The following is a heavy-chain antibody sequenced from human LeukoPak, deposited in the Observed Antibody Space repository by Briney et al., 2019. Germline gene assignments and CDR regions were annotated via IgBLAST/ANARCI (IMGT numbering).Heavy chain of an antibody. Sequence: GASVMVSCKASGGTFSSYAISWVRQAPVQGLEWMGRIIPILGIANYAQKLQGRVTITADKSTSTAYMELSSLRSEDTDVYYCARNFPIVATMGSDYWGQGTLVTVSS. CDR1: GGTFSSYA. CDR2: IIPILGIA. CDR3: ARNFPIVATMGSDY. V-gene: IGHV1-69*04. J-gene: IGHJ4*02. D-gene: IGHD5-12*01.